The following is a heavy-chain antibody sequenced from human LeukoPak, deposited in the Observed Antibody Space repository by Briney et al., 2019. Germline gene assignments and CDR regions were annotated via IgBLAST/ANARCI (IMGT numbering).Heavy chain of an antibody. CDR3: ARGILGYSTVYLDY. CDR2: IWYDGSNK. Sequence: GGSPRLSCAASGFSFSSYVMHWVRQAPGKGLEWVAVIWYDGSNKYYADSMRGRFTISRDNSENTLYLQMSSLRAEDTAVYYCARGILGYSTVYLDYWGQGALVTVSS. J-gene: IGHJ4*02. D-gene: IGHD1-26*01. V-gene: IGHV3-33*01. CDR1: GFSFSSYV.